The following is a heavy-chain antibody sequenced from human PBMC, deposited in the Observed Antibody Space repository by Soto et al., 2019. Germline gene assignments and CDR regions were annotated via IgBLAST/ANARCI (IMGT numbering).Heavy chain of an antibody. CDR2: ISSSSSYI. Sequence: EVQLAESGGGLVKPGGSLRLSCAASGFTISSYSMNWVRQAPGKGLEWVSSISSSSSYIYYADSVKGRFTISRDNAKNSLYLQMNSLRAEDTAVYYCARGSSCNGWYFDLWGRGTLVTVSS. CDR1: GFTISSYS. CDR3: ARGSSCNGWYFDL. J-gene: IGHJ2*01. V-gene: IGHV3-21*01. D-gene: IGHD6-13*01.